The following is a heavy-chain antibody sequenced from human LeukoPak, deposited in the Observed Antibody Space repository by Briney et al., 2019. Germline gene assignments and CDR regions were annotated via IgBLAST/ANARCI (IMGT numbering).Heavy chain of an antibody. V-gene: IGHV1-46*01. CDR2: INPSGGST. Sequence: EASVKVSCKVSGYTLTELSMHWVRQAPGQGLEWMGIINPSGGSTSYAQKFQGRVTMTRDTSTSTVYMELSSLRSEDTAVYYCARDDPGYDSSGPYDYWGQGTLVTVSS. CDR3: ARDDPGYDSSGPYDY. J-gene: IGHJ4*02. CDR1: GYTLTELS. D-gene: IGHD3-22*01.